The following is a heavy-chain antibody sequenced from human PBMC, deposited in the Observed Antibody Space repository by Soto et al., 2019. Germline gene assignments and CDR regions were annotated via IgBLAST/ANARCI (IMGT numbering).Heavy chain of an antibody. J-gene: IGHJ4*02. CDR3: ARDGGYSYGRGGIDH. V-gene: IGHV4-59*01. D-gene: IGHD5-18*01. Sequence: QVQLQESGPGLVKASETLSLTCSVSGHSRGGYYWSWIRQPPGKGLEWIGNIYYNDEYNYNIPPKYHPSLNSRLIMSLDTSKMQFFLNLSSVTAADTAVYYCARDGGYSYGRGGIDHWGQGTLVTVSS. CDR1: GHSRGGYY. CDR2: IYYNDEYNYNIPP.